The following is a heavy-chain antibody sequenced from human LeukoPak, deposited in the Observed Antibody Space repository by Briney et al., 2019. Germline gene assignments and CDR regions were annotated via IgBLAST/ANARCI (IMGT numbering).Heavy chain of an antibody. CDR2: INHSGST. Sequence: NASETLSLTCAVYGGSFSGYYWSWIRQPPGKGLEWIGEINHSGSTNYNPSLKSRVTISVDTSKNQFSLKLSSVTAADTAVYYCAISSSWDYYYGMDVWGQGTTVTVSS. D-gene: IGHD6-13*01. CDR3: AISSSWDYYYGMDV. CDR1: GGSFSGYY. J-gene: IGHJ6*02. V-gene: IGHV4-34*01.